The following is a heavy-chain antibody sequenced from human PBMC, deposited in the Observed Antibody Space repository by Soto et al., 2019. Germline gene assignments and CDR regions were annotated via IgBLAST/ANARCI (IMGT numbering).Heavy chain of an antibody. V-gene: IGHV4-59*13. J-gene: IGHJ4*02. CDR3: VRGGAVFHCYFLPFDL. D-gene: IGHD2-15*01. CDR2: IYSSGST. CDR1: GGSLSGYY. Sequence: QVQLRESGPGLVKPSGTLTLTCSISGGSLSGYYWSWIRQPPGKGLEWIAYIYSSGSTNYSPSLESRATISVDTSKNQFSLRLASVTAADSARYYCVRGGAVFHCYFLPFDLWGQGTLVAVSS.